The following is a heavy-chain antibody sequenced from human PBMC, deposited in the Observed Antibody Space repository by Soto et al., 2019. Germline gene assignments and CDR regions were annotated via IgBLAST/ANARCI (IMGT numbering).Heavy chain of an antibody. J-gene: IGHJ4*02. D-gene: IGHD2-2*02. Sequence: QVQLVQSGAEVKKPGASVKVSCKASGYTFTSYYMHWVRQAPGQGLEWMGIINPSGGSTSYAQKFQVRVTMTRDTATSTVYMELSSLRSEDTAVYYCARQGLYCSSTSCYKHFDYWGQGTLVTVSS. V-gene: IGHV1-46*03. CDR3: ARQGLYCSSTSCYKHFDY. CDR2: INPSGGST. CDR1: GYTFTSYY.